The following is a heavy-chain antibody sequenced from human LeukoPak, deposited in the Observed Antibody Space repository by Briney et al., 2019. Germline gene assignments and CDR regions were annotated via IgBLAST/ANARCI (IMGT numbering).Heavy chain of an antibody. Sequence: SETLSLTCTVSGGSISSYYWSWIRQPPGKGLEWIGYIYYSGSTNYNPSLKSRVTISVDTSKNQFSLKLSSVTAADTAVYYCARGNHLTDFDFDYWGQGTLVTVSS. CDR1: GGSISSYY. CDR3: ARGNHLTDFDFDY. J-gene: IGHJ4*02. D-gene: IGHD1-14*01. V-gene: IGHV4-59*01. CDR2: IYYSGST.